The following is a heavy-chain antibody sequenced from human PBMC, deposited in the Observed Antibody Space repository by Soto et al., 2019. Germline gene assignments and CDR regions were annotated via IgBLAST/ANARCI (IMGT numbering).Heavy chain of an antibody. Sequence: HPGGSLRLSCAASGFSFSSYSMNWVRQSPGKGLEWVSHISSSSTIYYADSVKGRFTISRDNAKNSLYLQMNSLRAEDTAVYYCVRQMGYWGQGTLVTVSS. CDR2: ISSSSTI. CDR1: GFSFSSYS. J-gene: IGHJ4*02. V-gene: IGHV3-48*01. CDR3: VRQMGY. D-gene: IGHD1-26*01.